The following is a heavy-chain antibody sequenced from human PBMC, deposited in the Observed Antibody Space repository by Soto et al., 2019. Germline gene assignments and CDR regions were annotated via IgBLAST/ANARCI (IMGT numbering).Heavy chain of an antibody. CDR3: ASKYGSGLPVY. D-gene: IGHD3-10*01. Sequence: WGSLRLSCAASGLTFSSYEMNWVRKAPGKGQEWVSYISSGGGIRYYADSVKGRFTISRDNSKISLYLQMNSLSAHDTALYYCASKYGSGLPVYWGQRTLVTVSS. J-gene: IGHJ1*01. V-gene: IGHV3-48*03. CDR2: ISSGGGIR. CDR1: GLTFSSYE.